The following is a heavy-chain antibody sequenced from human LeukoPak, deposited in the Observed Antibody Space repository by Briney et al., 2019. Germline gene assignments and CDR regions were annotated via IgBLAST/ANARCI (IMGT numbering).Heavy chain of an antibody. CDR2: IYYSGST. J-gene: IGHJ5*02. V-gene: IGHV4-59*01. Sequence: SETLSLTCTVSGGSISSYHWSWIRQPPGKGLEWIGYIYYSGSTNYNPSLKSRVTISVDTSKNQFSLKLSSVTAADTAVYYCARAGSSSWSWFDPWGQGTLVTVSS. CDR1: GGSISSYH. D-gene: IGHD6-13*01. CDR3: ARAGSSSWSWFDP.